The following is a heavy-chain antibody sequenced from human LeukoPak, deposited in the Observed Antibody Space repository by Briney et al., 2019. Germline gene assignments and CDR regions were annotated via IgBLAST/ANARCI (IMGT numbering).Heavy chain of an antibody. CDR1: GGSFSGYY. V-gene: IGHV4-34*09. J-gene: IGHJ4*02. CDR2: INHSGST. CDR3: ARDSYYDSSGYYEPDY. D-gene: IGHD3-22*01. Sequence: SETLSLTCAVYGGSFSGYYWSWIRQPPGKGLEWIGEINHSGSTNYNPSLKSRVTISVDTSKNQFSLKLSSVTAADTAVYYCARDSYYDSSGYYEPDYWGQGTLVTVSS.